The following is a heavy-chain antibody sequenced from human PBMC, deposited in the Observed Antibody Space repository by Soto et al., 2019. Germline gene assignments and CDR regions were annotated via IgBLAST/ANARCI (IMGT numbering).Heavy chain of an antibody. Sequence: GASVKVSCKVSGYTLTELSMHWVRQAPGKGLEWMGGFDPEDGETIYAQKFQGRVTMTEDTSTDTAYMELSSLRSEDTAVYYCATGVHVLTDSREWPEYFQHWGQGTLVTVPS. J-gene: IGHJ1*01. CDR1: GYTLTELS. D-gene: IGHD2-8*01. CDR3: ATGVHVLTDSREWPEYFQH. CDR2: FDPEDGET. V-gene: IGHV1-24*01.